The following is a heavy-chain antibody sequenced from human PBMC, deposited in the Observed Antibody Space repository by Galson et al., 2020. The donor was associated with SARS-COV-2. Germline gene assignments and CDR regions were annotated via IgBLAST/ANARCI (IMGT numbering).Heavy chain of an antibody. D-gene: IGHD6-13*01. Sequence: GGSLRLSCAASGFTFDDYAMHWVRQAPGKGLEWVSGISWNSGSIGYADSVKGRFTISRDNAKNSLYLQMNSLRAEDTALYYCAKMDSSWGTAFDIWGQGTMVTVSS. V-gene: IGHV3-9*01. CDR1: GFTFDDYA. CDR3: AKMDSSWGTAFDI. J-gene: IGHJ3*02. CDR2: ISWNSGSI.